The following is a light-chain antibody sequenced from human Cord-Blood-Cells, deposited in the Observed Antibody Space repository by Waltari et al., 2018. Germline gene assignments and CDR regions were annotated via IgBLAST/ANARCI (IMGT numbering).Light chain of an antibody. CDR3: QQSYSTPYT. V-gene: IGKV1-39*01. Sequence: DIQMTQSPSSLSASVGDRVTITCRASQSISSYLNWYQQKPGKAPKLLIYAASSLQSGVPSRLSGSGSGTDLTLTISSLQPEDFATYYCQQSYSTPYTVGQGTKQEIK. J-gene: IGKJ2*01. CDR1: QSISSY. CDR2: AAS.